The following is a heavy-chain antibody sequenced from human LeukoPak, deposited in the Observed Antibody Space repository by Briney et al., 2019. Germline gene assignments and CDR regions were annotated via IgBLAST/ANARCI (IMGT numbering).Heavy chain of an antibody. CDR3: ACVPYYYDSSGYADAFDI. D-gene: IGHD3-22*01. Sequence: PGGSLRLSCAASGFTFSNAWMSWLQQPPGKGLEWIGSIYHSGSTYYNPSLRSRVTISVDTSKNQFSLKLSSVTAADTAVYYCACVPYYYDSSGYADAFDIWGQGTMVTVSS. CDR2: IYHSGST. V-gene: IGHV4-38-2*01. CDR1: GFTFSNAW. J-gene: IGHJ3*02.